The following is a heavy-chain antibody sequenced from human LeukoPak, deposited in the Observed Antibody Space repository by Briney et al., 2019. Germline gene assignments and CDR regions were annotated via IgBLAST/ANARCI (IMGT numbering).Heavy chain of an antibody. V-gene: IGHV3-23*01. D-gene: IGHD2-15*01. CDR3: AKAPVTSCRGAFCYPFDS. CDR2: MSTSDDGR. Sequence: GGSLRLSCAASGFTFSNYWMSWVRQAPGKGLEWVSAMSTSDDGRYYAASVRGRVTISSDTSRSTLYLQMNCLRAEDVAVFYCAKAPVTSCRGAFCYPFDSWGQGTLVTVSS. J-gene: IGHJ4*02. CDR1: GFTFSNYW.